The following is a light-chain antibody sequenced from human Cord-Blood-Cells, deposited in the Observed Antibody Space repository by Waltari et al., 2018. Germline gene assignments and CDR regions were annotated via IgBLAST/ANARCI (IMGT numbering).Light chain of an antibody. CDR2: GAS. Sequence: EIVMTQSTANQSVSPWERATLSCRASQSVSSNLAWYQQNPGQAPRPLIYGASTRATGIPARFSGSGSGTEFTLTISSLQSEDFAVYYCQQYNNWPPFTFGPGTKVDIK. CDR3: QQYNNWPPFT. V-gene: IGKV3D-15*01. CDR1: QSVSSN. J-gene: IGKJ3*01.